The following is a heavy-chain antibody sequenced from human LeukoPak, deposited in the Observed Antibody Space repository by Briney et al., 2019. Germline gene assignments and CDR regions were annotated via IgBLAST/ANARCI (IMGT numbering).Heavy chain of an antibody. CDR2: ISSSSSYI. J-gene: IGHJ4*02. CDR1: GFTFSSYS. D-gene: IGHD6-19*01. V-gene: IGHV3-21*01. Sequence: PGGSLRLSCAASGFTFSSYSMNWVRQAPGEGLEWVSSISSSSSYIYYADSVKGRFTISRDNAKNSLYLQMNSLRAEDTAVYYCARVSYSSGWYDYWGQGTLVTVSS. CDR3: ARVSYSSGWYDY.